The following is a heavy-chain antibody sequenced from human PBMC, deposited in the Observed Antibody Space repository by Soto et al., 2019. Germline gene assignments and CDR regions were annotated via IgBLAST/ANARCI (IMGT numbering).Heavy chain of an antibody. V-gene: IGHV3-73*02. CDR1: GFTFSGSA. CDR3: H. Sequence: EVQLVESGGGLVQPGGSLKLSCAGSGFTFSGSAMHWVRQASGKGLEWVGRIRSKANGYATAYVESVKGRFTISRDDSKNTAYLQMNSLKTEDTAVYFDHWGQGTVVTVSS. J-gene: IGHJ4*02. CDR2: IRSKANGYAT.